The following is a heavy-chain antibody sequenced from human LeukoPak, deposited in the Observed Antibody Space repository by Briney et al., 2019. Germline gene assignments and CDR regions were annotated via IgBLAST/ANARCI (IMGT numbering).Heavy chain of an antibody. CDR3: ARDSSDYDFWSGYLEDWFDP. CDR1: GGSISSYY. V-gene: IGHV4-4*07. Sequence: ASETLSLTCTVSGGSISSYYWSWIRQPAGKGLDWIGRIYTSGSTNYNPSLKSRVTMSVDTSKNQFSLKLSSVTAADTAVYYCARDSSDYDFWSGYLEDWFDPWGQGTLVTVSS. CDR2: IYTSGST. J-gene: IGHJ5*02. D-gene: IGHD3-3*01.